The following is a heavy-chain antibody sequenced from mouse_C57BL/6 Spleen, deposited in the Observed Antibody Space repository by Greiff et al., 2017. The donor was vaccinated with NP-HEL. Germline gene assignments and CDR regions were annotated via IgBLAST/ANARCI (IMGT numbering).Heavy chain of an antibody. D-gene: IGHD2-10*02. CDR3: TRGGYGSAMDY. CDR2: ISSGGDYI. J-gene: IGHJ4*01. CDR1: GFTFSSYA. Sequence: EVKVVESGEGLVKPGGSLKLSCAASGFTFSSYAMSWVRQTPEKRLEWVAYISSGGDYIYYADTVKGRFTISRDNARNTLYLQMSSLKSEDTAMYYCTRGGYGSAMDYWGQGTSVTVSS. V-gene: IGHV5-9-1*02.